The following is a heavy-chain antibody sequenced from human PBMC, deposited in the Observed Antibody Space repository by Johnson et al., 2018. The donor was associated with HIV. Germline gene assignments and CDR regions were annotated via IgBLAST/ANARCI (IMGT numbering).Heavy chain of an antibody. V-gene: IGHV3-66*02. Sequence: VQLVESGGGLVQPGGSLRLSCAASGFTFSDYYMSWVRQAPGKGLEWVSVIYSGGSTYYADSVKCRFTLSRDNSKNTLYLQMNSLGAEDTAVYYCAKHRGFYWFFDAFDIWGQGTMVTVSS. CDR1: GFTFSDYY. CDR3: AKHRGFYWFFDAFDI. CDR2: IYSGGST. J-gene: IGHJ3*02. D-gene: IGHD3-9*01.